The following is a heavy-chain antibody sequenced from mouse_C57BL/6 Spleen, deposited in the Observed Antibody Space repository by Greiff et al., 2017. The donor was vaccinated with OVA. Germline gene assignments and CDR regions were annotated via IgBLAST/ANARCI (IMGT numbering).Heavy chain of an antibody. D-gene: IGHD2-3*01. CDR3: ARSGVTRGYFDV. Sequence: QVQLQQPGAELVKPGASVKLSCKASGYTFTSYWMQWVKQRPGQGLEWIGEIDPSDSYTNYNQKFKGKATLTVDTSSSTAYMPLSSLTSEDSAVYYYARSGVTRGYFDVWGTGTTVTVSS. CDR1: GYTFTSYW. CDR2: IDPSDSYT. J-gene: IGHJ1*03. V-gene: IGHV1-50*01.